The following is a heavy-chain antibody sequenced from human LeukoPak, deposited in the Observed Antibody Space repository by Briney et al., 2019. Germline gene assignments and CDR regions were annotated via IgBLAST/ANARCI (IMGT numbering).Heavy chain of an antibody. Sequence: GGSLRLSCTTSGFTFGDFAMNWVRQAPGKGLEWVSGISGSGGSTYYADSVKGRFTISRDNSKNTLYLQMNSLRAEDTAVYYCAKAPGIAVAGTPLDYWGQGTLVTVSS. CDR1: GFTFGDFA. D-gene: IGHD6-19*01. CDR2: ISGSGGST. J-gene: IGHJ4*02. CDR3: AKAPGIAVAGTPLDY. V-gene: IGHV3-23*01.